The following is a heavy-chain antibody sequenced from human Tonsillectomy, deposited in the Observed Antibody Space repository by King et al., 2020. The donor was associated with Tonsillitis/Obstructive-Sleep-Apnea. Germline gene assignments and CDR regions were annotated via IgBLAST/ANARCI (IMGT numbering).Heavy chain of an antibody. V-gene: IGHV3-49*04. CDR1: GFTFGDYA. Sequence: VQLVESGGGLVQPGRSLRLSCTASGFTFGDYAMSWVRQAPGKGLEWVGFIRSKAYGGTTEYAASVKGRFTISRDDSKSIAYLQMNSLKTEDTAVYYCTREDYYDSSVYDAFDIWGQGTMVTVSS. J-gene: IGHJ3*02. D-gene: IGHD3-22*01. CDR3: TREDYYDSSVYDAFDI. CDR2: IRSKAYGGTT.